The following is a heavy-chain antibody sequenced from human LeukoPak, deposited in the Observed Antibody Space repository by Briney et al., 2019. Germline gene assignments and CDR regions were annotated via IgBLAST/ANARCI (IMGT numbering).Heavy chain of an antibody. V-gene: IGHV4-34*01. CDR1: VGSFSGYY. Sequence: SSETLSLTCAVYVGSFSGYYWSWIRQPPGKGLEWIGEINHSGSTNYNPSLKSRVTISVDTSKNQFSLKLNSVTAADTAVYYCARVSAADNTLIDYWGQGTLVTVSS. CDR3: ARVSAADNTLIDY. J-gene: IGHJ4*02. CDR2: INHSGST. D-gene: IGHD6-13*01.